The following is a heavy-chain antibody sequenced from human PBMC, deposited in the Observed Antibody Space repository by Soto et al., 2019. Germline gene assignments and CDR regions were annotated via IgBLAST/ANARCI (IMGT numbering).Heavy chain of an antibody. J-gene: IGHJ5*02. Sequence: GASVKVSCKASGGTFSSYAISWVRQAPGQGLEWMGGIIPIFGTANYAQKLQGRVTMTTDTSTSTAYMELRSLRSDDTAVYYCARVWITGTTVSWFDPWGQGTLVTVSS. CDR3: ARVWITGTTVSWFDP. D-gene: IGHD1-7*01. V-gene: IGHV1-69*05. CDR2: IIPIFGTA. CDR1: GGTFSSYA.